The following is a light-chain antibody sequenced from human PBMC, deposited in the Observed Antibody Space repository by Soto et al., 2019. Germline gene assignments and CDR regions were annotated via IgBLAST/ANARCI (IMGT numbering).Light chain of an antibody. V-gene: IGLV2-23*02. CDR2: EVT. Sequence: QSVLTQPASVSGSPGQSITISCTGTSSDIGSYDLLSWYQQHPGKAPKLMIYEVTKRLAGVSDRFSGSKSANTASLTISGLQVADEADYYCCSFGSSGTSFGGGTKRTVL. CDR3: CSFGSSGTS. CDR1: SSDIGSYDL. J-gene: IGLJ2*01.